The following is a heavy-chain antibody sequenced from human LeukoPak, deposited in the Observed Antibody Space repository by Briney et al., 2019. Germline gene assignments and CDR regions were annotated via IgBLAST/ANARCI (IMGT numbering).Heavy chain of an antibody. Sequence: VASAKVSCKASGYIITGYYLHWVRQAPGQGLEWMGRIYPKSGGTNYAQKFQGRVSMTKNTSISIAYMELSRLRSDDTAVYYCAREAYGGNPPDDAFDIWGQGTMVTVSS. CDR1: GYIITGYY. CDR2: IYPKSGGT. CDR3: AREAYGGNPPDDAFDI. J-gene: IGHJ3*02. D-gene: IGHD4-23*01. V-gene: IGHV1-2*06.